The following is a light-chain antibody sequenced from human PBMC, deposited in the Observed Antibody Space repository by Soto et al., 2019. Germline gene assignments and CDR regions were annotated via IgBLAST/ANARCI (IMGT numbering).Light chain of an antibody. CDR3: QQSFSTPQT. CDR1: QSINIY. Sequence: DIGVTHSPSSLCASVGDSVTITCRASQSINIYLSWYQQKPGKAPKLLINVASTLQGGVPSRFSGSGSGTEFTLAISSLQPEDSATYYCQQSFSTPQTFGGGTKVDIK. CDR2: VAS. V-gene: IGKV1-39*01. J-gene: IGKJ4*01.